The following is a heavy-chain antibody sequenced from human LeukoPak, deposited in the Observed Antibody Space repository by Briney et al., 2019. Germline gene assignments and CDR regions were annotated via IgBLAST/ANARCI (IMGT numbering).Heavy chain of an antibody. CDR2: IYYTGST. Sequence: PSETLSLTCTVSGGSISSYYWNWIRQPPGKGLEWIGYIYYTGSTNYNPSLKSRVTMSVDTSKNQFSLNLKSVTPEDTAVYYCARNLIPEQLVLNFWGQGTLVTVSS. J-gene: IGHJ4*02. CDR3: ARNLIPEQLVLNF. CDR1: GGSISSYY. D-gene: IGHD6-13*01. V-gene: IGHV4-59*01.